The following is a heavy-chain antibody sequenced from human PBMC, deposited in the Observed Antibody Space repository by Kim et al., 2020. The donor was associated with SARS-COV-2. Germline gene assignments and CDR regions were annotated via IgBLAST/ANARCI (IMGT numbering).Heavy chain of an antibody. J-gene: IGHJ5*02. CDR3: TRDSGYYDILTIDPGWFDP. CDR1: GGTFTKHA. V-gene: IGHV1-69*13. D-gene: IGHD3-9*01. CDR2: IIPISGTA. Sequence: SVKVSCKASGGTFTKHAIRWVRQAPGQGLEWMGGIIPISGTANYEQKFQGRVTITADESTSTSYMELNTLRSEDTDLYYCTRDSGYYDILTIDPGWFDPRGPGNPGHRLL.